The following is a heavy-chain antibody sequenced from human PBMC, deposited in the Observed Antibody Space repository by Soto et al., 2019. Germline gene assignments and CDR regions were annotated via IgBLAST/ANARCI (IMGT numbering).Heavy chain of an antibody. Sequence: EVQLVESGGGLVQPGGSLRLSCAASGFTFRSYSMNWVRQAPGKGLEWISYISDASRAIYYTDSVKGRFTISRDDAKNALYLQMNGLRDEDTAVYYCAKRFFGSGSPPGAFDVWGQGTMVTVSS. CDR1: GFTFRSYS. CDR3: AKRFFGSGSPPGAFDV. V-gene: IGHV3-48*02. J-gene: IGHJ3*01. D-gene: IGHD3-10*01. CDR2: ISDASRAI.